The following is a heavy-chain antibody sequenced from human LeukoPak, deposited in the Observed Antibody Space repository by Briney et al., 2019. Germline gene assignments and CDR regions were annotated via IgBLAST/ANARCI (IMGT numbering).Heavy chain of an antibody. Sequence: SETLSLTCTVSGGSISSYYWSWIRQPPGKGLEGIGYIYYSGSTNYNPSLKSRVTISVDTSKNQFSLKLSSVTAADTAVYYCARQGGLPWALENGMDVWGQGTTVTVSS. CDR2: IYYSGST. V-gene: IGHV4-59*08. J-gene: IGHJ6*02. CDR1: GGSISSYY. CDR3: ARQGGLPWALENGMDV. D-gene: IGHD3-16*01.